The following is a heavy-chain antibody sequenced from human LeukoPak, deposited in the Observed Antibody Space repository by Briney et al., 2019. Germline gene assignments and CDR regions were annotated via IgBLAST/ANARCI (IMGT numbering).Heavy chain of an antibody. CDR3: ARGDRRLTFGGVMLHRENYFDY. CDR1: GGSISSYY. V-gene: IGHV4-59*01. D-gene: IGHD3-16*01. Sequence: SETLSLTCTVSGGSISSYYWSWIRQPPGKGLEWIGYIYYSGSTNYNPSLKSRVTISVDTSKNQFSLKLSSVTAADTAVYYCARGDRRLTFGGVMLHRENYFDYWGQGTLVTVSS. J-gene: IGHJ4*02. CDR2: IYYSGST.